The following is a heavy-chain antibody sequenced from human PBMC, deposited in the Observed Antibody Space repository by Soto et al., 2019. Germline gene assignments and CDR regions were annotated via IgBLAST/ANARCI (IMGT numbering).Heavy chain of an antibody. V-gene: IGHV4-34*01. D-gene: IGHD6-19*01. CDR1: GGSFSGYY. CDR2: INHSGST. Sequence: SETLSLTCAVYGGSFSGYYWSWIRQPPGKGLEWIGEINHSGSTNYNPSLKSRVTISVDTSKNQFSLKLSSVTAADTAVYYCAREPIGWYGYYYYGMDVWGQGTTVTVSS. J-gene: IGHJ6*02. CDR3: AREPIGWYGYYYYGMDV.